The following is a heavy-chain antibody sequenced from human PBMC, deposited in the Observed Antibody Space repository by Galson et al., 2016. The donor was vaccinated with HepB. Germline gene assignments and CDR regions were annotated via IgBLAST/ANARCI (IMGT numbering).Heavy chain of an antibody. CDR3: ASLLVTATPDY. D-gene: IGHD2-15*01. J-gene: IGHJ4*02. CDR2: ISFDGGKI. V-gene: IGHV3-30-3*01. Sequence: SLRLSCAASGFTFVTYAMYWVRQAPGKGLEWVALISFDGGKITYAESVKGRFTISRDNSKNALYLQMNSLGAEGTAGYYCASLLVTATPDYWGQGTLVTVSS. CDR1: GFTFVTYA.